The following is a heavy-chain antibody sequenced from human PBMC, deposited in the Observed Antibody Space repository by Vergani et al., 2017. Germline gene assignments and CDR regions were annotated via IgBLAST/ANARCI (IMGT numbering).Heavy chain of an antibody. J-gene: IGHJ5*02. V-gene: IGHV4-59*01. CDR3: ATGGGLLQRSAFDP. D-gene: IGHD3-10*01. CDR2: IYYSGST. Sequence: QVQLQESGPGLVKPSETLSLTCTGSGGSISSYYWSWIRQPPGKGLEWIGYIYYSGSTNYNPSLKSRVTISVDTSKNQFSLKLSSVTAADTAVYYCATGGGLLQRSAFDPWGQGTLVTVSS. CDR1: GGSISSYY.